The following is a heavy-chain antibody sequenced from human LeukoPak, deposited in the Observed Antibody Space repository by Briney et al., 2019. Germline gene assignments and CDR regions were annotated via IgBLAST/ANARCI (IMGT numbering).Heavy chain of an antibody. CDR3: ARSAGRFGSGGSCYDY. V-gene: IGHV3-64*01. CDR1: GFTFSNYA. D-gene: IGHD2-15*01. CDR2: ISDNGGST. Sequence: GGSLRLSCAASGFTFSNYAMHWVRQAPGKGLEYVSAISDNGGSTYYANSVKGRFTISRDNSKNTLYLQMGSQRAEDMAIYYCARSAGRFGSGGSCYDYWGQGTLVTVSS. J-gene: IGHJ4*02.